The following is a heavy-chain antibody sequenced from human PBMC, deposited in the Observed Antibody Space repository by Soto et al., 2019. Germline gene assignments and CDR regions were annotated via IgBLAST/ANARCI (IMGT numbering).Heavy chain of an antibody. D-gene: IGHD6-13*01. CDR1: GFTFSSYS. J-gene: IGHJ4*02. V-gene: IGHV3-48*02. CDR3: ARDPSYGSSGHYYFDY. CDR2: ISSSSSTI. Sequence: PGVSLRPSCAPSGFTFSSYSMNWVRQAPGKGLEWVSYISSSSSTIYYADSVKGRFTISRDNAKSSLFLQMNSLRDEDTAVYYCARDPSYGSSGHYYFDYWGQGT.